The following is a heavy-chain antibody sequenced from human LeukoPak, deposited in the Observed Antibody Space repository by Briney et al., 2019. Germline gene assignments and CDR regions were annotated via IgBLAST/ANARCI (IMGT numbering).Heavy chain of an antibody. Sequence: GGSLRLSCAASGFTFSSYGMHWVRQALGKGLERVAFIRYDGSNKYYADSVKGRFTISRDNSKNTLYLQMNSLRAEDTAVYYCAKGDQWELPFDYWGQGTLVTVSS. CDR2: IRYDGSNK. V-gene: IGHV3-30*02. J-gene: IGHJ4*02. CDR1: GFTFSSYG. CDR3: AKGDQWELPFDY. D-gene: IGHD1-26*01.